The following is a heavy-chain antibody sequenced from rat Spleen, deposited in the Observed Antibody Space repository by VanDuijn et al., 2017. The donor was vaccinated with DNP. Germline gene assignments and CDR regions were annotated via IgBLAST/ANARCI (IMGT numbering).Heavy chain of an antibody. CDR2: INKDSSTI. V-gene: IGHV4-2*01. CDR3: TRWERLSQDDALDA. D-gene: IGHD1-2*01. Sequence: EVKLVESGGGLVQPGRSLQLSCAASGFNFNDYWMAWVRQAPGKGLEWIGEINKDSSTIDYTPSFKDKFTISRDNAQNTLYLQMSKLRSEDTAIYYCTRWERLSQDDALDAWGQGTSFTVSS. J-gene: IGHJ4*01. CDR1: GFNFNDYW.